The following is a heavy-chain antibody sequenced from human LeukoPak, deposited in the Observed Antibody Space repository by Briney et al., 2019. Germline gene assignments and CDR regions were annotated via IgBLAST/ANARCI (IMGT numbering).Heavy chain of an antibody. CDR3: ARSSVDMAMATWS. Sequence: SETLSLTCTVSGGSISSYYWSWTRQPPGQGLEWIGYIYYSGSTNYNPSLKSRVTILVDTSKNQFSLKLSAVSAADRSVYYCARSSVDMAMATWSWGQGALVTV. V-gene: IGHV4-59*01. J-gene: IGHJ5*02. CDR1: GGSISSYY. D-gene: IGHD5-18*01. CDR2: IYYSGST.